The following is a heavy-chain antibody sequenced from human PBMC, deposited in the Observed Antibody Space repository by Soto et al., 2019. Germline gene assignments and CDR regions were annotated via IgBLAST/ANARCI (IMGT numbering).Heavy chain of an antibody. CDR1: GFTFSSYS. CDR3: ARDLWIQLPSMSLYGMDV. V-gene: IGHV3-21*01. J-gene: IGHJ6*02. Sequence: GGSLRLSCAASGFTFSSYSMNWVRQAPGKGLEWVSSISSSSSYIYYADSVKGRFTISRDNAKNSLYLQMNSLRAEDTAVYYCARDLWIQLPSMSLYGMDVWGQGTTVTVSS. D-gene: IGHD5-18*01. CDR2: ISSSSSYI.